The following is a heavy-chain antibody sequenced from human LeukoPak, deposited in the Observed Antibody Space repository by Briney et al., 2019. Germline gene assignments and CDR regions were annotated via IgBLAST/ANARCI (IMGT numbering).Heavy chain of an antibody. Sequence: ASVKVSCKASGYNFEILGISWVRQAPGQGLEWMGWISTYNGDTNYPQKLQGRVTMTTDPPTSTAYMELRSLRSDDTAVYYCAKDHVYDFWSGYGYFDFDYWGQGTLVTVSS. CDR2: ISTYNGDT. CDR3: AKDHVYDFWSGYGYFDFDY. CDR1: GYNFEILG. D-gene: IGHD3-3*01. V-gene: IGHV1-18*01. J-gene: IGHJ4*02.